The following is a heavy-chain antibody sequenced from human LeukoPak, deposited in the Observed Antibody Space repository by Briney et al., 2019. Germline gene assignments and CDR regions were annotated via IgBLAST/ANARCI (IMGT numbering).Heavy chain of an antibody. D-gene: IGHD6-13*01. CDR2: IYHSGST. V-gene: IGHV4-30-2*01. CDR3: AQQPRGY. J-gene: IGHJ4*02. CDR1: GFSFSSYA. Sequence: LRLSCAASGFSFSSYAMSWVRQPPGKGLEWIGYIYHSGSTYYNPSLKSRVTISVDRSKNQFSLKLSSVTAADTAVYYCAQQPRGYWGQGTLVTVSS.